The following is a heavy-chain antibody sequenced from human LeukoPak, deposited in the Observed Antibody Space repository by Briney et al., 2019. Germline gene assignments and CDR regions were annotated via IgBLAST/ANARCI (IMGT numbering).Heavy chain of an antibody. V-gene: IGHV4-31*03. J-gene: IGHJ2*01. CDR3: AREPAGLWYFDL. CDR1: GGSISSGAYY. Sequence: SQTLSLTCTVSGGSISSGAYYWSWIRQHPGKGLEWMGYIYSSGTTYYNPSLKSRVTLSVDTSKTQFSLNLTSVTAADTAVYYCAREPAGLWYFDLWGRGTLVIVSS. CDR2: IYSSGTT.